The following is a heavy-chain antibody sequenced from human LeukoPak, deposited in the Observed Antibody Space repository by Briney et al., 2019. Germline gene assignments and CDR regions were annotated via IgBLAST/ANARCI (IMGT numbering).Heavy chain of an antibody. V-gene: IGHV1-8*01. D-gene: IGHD2-2*01. Sequence: ASVTVSCKASGYTFTSYDINWVRQATGQGLEWMGWMNPNSGNTGYAQKFQGRVTMTRNTSISTAYMELSSLRSEDTAVYYCARGLGVPAAKRGKGWFDPWGREPWSPSPQ. CDR3: ARGLGVPAAKRGKGWFDP. J-gene: IGHJ5*02. CDR1: GYTFTSYD. CDR2: MNPNSGNT.